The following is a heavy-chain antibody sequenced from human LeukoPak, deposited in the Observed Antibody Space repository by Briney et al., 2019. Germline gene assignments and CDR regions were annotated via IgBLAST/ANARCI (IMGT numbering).Heavy chain of an antibody. Sequence: ASVKVSCKASGYTFTSYDINWVRQATGQGLEWMGWMNPNSGNTGYAQKFQGRVTITRNTSISTAYMELSSLGSEDTAVYYCAVFPVRYSSSFDAFDIWGQGTMVTVSS. CDR3: AVFPVRYSSSFDAFDI. CDR1: GYTFTSYD. V-gene: IGHV1-8*01. J-gene: IGHJ3*02. CDR2: MNPNSGNT. D-gene: IGHD6-13*01.